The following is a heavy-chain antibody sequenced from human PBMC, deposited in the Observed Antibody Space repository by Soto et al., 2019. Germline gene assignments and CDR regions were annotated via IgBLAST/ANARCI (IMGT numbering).Heavy chain of an antibody. D-gene: IGHD1-26*01. Sequence: ASVKVSCKASGYTFTGYYMHWVRQAPGQGLEWMGWINPNSGGTNYAQKFQDRVTMTRDTSISTAYMELSRLRSDDTAVYYCARDGGSYRVVFDYWGQGTLVTVSS. V-gene: IGHV1-2*02. CDR1: GYTFTGYY. CDR3: ARDGGSYRVVFDY. CDR2: INPNSGGT. J-gene: IGHJ4*02.